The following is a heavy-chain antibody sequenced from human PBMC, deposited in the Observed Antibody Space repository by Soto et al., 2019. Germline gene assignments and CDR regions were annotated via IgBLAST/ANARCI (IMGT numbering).Heavy chain of an antibody. J-gene: IGHJ4*02. CDR1: GFTSSSYS. CDR3: ARGLYYYDSSGYWGY. D-gene: IGHD3-22*01. CDR2: ISSSSSTI. Sequence: GGSLRLSCAASGFTSSSYSMNWVRQAPGKGLEWVSYISSSSSTIYYADSVKGRFTISRDNAKNSLYLQMNSLRDEDTAVYYCARGLYYYDSSGYWGYWGQGTLVTVSS. V-gene: IGHV3-48*02.